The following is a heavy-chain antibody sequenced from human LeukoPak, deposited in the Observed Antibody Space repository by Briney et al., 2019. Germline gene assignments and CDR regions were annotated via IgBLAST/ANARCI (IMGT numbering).Heavy chain of an antibody. CDR3: AKLTSASGAYGVDV. V-gene: IGHV3-23*01. Sequence: PGGSLRLSCAASGSTFSSYAMNWVRQSPGKGLEGVSTISGSGGSKHYADSVEGRFTISRDNSKNTVYLQMNSLRAEDTAIYYCAKLTSASGAYGVDVWGQGTTVTVSS. D-gene: IGHD3-10*01. CDR2: ISGSGGSK. CDR1: GSTFSSYA. J-gene: IGHJ6*02.